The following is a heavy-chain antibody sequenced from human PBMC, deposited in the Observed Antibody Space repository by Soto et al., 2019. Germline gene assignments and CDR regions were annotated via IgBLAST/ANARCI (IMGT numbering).Heavy chain of an antibody. CDR3: AATTSIAIGFRD. CDR2: SSALNGFT. V-gene: IGHV1-18*01. Sequence: QLQLVQSGSEVKKPGASVKVSCKTSGFTFTNYGFTWVRQAPGKGLEWMGWSSALNGFTNYAHDFQGRVTLTTDSSTNTAYMELRGLRSDDTAFYYCAATTSIAIGFRDWGQGTLVSVAS. J-gene: IGHJ4*02. CDR1: GFTFTNYG. D-gene: IGHD6-6*01.